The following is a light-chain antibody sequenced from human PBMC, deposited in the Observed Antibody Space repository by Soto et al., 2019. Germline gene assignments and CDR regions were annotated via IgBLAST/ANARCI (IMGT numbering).Light chain of an antibody. Sequence: QSALTQPASVSGSPGQSITISCTGTSSDVGGYKYVSWYQHHPGKAPKLMIYDVSNRPSGVSNRFSGCKSGNTASLTISGLQPEVEADYYCSSYTTSNTRQIVFGTGTKLTVL. CDR3: SSYTTSNTRQIV. V-gene: IGLV2-14*03. CDR1: SSDVGGYKY. CDR2: DVS. J-gene: IGLJ1*01.